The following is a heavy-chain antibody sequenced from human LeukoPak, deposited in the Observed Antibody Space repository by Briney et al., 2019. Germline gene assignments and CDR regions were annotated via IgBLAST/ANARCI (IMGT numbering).Heavy chain of an antibody. CDR1: GDSMDSSNW. CDR2: IYQGGRT. J-gene: IGHJ4*02. CDR3: ARGDASGYPDY. Sequence: SGTLSLTCAVSGDSMDSSNWWSWVRQSPGKGLEWIGEIYQGGRTNYKSSLKSRVSISVDKSRNQLSLKLTSVTAADTAVYYCARGDASGYPDYWGQGTLVTVSS. D-gene: IGHD3-22*01. V-gene: IGHV4-4*02.